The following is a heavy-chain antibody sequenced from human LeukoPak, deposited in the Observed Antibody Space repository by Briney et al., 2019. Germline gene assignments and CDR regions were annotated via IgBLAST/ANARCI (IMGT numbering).Heavy chain of an antibody. Sequence: SETLSLTCTVSGGSISSYYWSWIRQPPGKGLEWIGYIYHTGDTNSNPSLKSRVTISLDTSKNQFSLRLSSVTAADTAVYYCARRGGALYDFWSGFYYYYGMDVWGQGTTVTVSS. CDR2: IYHTGDT. D-gene: IGHD3-3*01. CDR1: GGSISSYY. V-gene: IGHV4-59*12. CDR3: ARRGGALYDFWSGFYYYYGMDV. J-gene: IGHJ6*02.